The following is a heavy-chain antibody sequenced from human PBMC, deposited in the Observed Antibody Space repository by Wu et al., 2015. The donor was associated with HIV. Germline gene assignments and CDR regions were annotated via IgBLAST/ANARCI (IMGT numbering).Heavy chain of an antibody. CDR1: GYTFISYD. V-gene: IGHV1-8*03. Sequence: QVQLVQSGAEVKKPGASVKVSCKASGYTFISYDINWVRQATGQGLEWMGWMNPNSGNTGYAQKFQGRVTITRNTSINTAYMELSSLRSEDTAVYYCARTITIFGVVIKNWFDPWAEGTRRSPSPQ. CDR3: ARTITIFGVVIKNWFDP. J-gene: IGHJ5*02. D-gene: IGHD3-3*01. CDR2: MNPNSGNT.